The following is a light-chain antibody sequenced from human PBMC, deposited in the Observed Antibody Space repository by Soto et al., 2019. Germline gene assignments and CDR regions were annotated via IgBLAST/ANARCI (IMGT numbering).Light chain of an antibody. CDR3: AAWDDSLTGPV. J-gene: IGLJ1*01. V-gene: IGLV1-44*01. CDR1: RSDIGSNS. Sequence: VLTQPPSASGTPGQTVIISCSGSRSDIGSNSVNWYQHLPGTAPKLLIYNNNQRPSGVPDRFSGSKSGTSASLAISGLQSEDEADYYCAAWDDSLTGPVFGTGTKVTVL. CDR2: NNN.